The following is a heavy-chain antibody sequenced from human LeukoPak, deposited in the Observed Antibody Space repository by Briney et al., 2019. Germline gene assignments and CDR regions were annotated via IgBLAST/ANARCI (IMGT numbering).Heavy chain of an antibody. J-gene: IGHJ4*02. D-gene: IGHD3-3*01. V-gene: IGHV1-18*01. CDR2: ISGYNGNT. CDR3: ARTIKTYYDFWSGYEFDY. Sequence: ASVKISCKASGYTFTSYGISWVRQAPGQGLEWMGWISGYNGNTNYVQNLQGRVTMTTDTSTSTAYMELRSLRSDDTAVYYCARTIKTYYDFWSGYEFDYWGQGTLVTVSS. CDR1: GYTFTSYG.